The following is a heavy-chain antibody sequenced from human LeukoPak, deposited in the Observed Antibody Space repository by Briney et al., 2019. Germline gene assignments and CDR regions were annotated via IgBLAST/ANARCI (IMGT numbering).Heavy chain of an antibody. V-gene: IGHV3-53*01. CDR1: GFTVSSNY. J-gene: IGHJ4*02. CDR3: ARELRSETYRSYYFDY. CDR2: IYGGGRT. Sequence: GGSLRLSCAASGFTVSSNYMNWVRQAPGKGLEWVSIIYGGGRTYYADSVKGRFTISRDNSKNTLYLQMNSLRAEDTAVYYCARELRSETYRSYYFDYWGQGTLVTVSS.